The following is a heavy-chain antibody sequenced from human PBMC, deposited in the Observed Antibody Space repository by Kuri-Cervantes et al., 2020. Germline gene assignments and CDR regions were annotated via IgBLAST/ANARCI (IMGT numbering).Heavy chain of an antibody. V-gene: IGHV1-2*02. Sequence: ASVKVSCKASGYTFTGYFMHWVRQAPGQGLEWMGWINPNIGDTKYAQQFQGRVTMSRDTSTSTVYMELSRLTSDDTAVYYCARGWLEYSYDSTVYYWGQGTLVTVSS. CDR1: GYTFTGYF. J-gene: IGHJ4*02. D-gene: IGHD3-22*01. CDR3: ARGWLEYSYDSTVYY. CDR2: INPNIGDT.